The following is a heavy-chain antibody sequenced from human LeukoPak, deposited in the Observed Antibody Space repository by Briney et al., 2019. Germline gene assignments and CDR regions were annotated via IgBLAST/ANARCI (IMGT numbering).Heavy chain of an antibody. V-gene: IGHV1-18*04. CDR2: ISAYNGNT. J-gene: IGHJ4*02. Sequence: GGSVKVSCKASGYTFISYGISWVRQAPGQGLEWMGWISAYNGNTNYAQKVQGRVTMTTDTSTSTAYMEMRSLRSDDTAVYYCARPRQSRDGYRNWGQGTLVTVSS. D-gene: IGHD5-24*01. CDR3: ARPRQSRDGYRN. CDR1: GYTFISYG.